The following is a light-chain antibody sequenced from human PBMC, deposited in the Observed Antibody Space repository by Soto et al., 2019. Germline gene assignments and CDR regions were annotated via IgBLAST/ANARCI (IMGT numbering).Light chain of an antibody. Sequence: EIGVTQSPGTVAVSSGERATLSCRASQSVSSSYLAWHQQKPGQAPRLLIYEASSRATGIPARFSGSGSGTEFTLTLSRLEPEDFAVYSCPQYGSSPQITFGQGTRLEIK. CDR3: PQYGSSPQIT. CDR1: QSVSSSY. J-gene: IGKJ5*01. CDR2: EAS. V-gene: IGKV3-20*01.